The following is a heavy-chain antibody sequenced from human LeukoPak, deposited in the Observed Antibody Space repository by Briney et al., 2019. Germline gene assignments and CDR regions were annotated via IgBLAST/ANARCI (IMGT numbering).Heavy chain of an antibody. J-gene: IGHJ4*02. Sequence: ASVKVSCKASGYTFTGYYMHWVRQAPGEGLEWMGWINPNSGGTKYAQKFQGRVTMTRDTSINTAYMEVRRLTSDDTAVYYCARLVFSGYDSFDYWGQGTLVTVSS. D-gene: IGHD5-12*01. V-gene: IGHV1-2*02. CDR2: INPNSGGT. CDR1: GYTFTGYY. CDR3: ARLVFSGYDSFDY.